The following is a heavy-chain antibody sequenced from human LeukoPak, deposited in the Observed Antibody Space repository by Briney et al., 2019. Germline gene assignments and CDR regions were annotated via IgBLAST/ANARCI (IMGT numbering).Heavy chain of an antibody. Sequence: GASVKVSCKASGYTFTSYGISWVRQAPGQGLEWVGWISAYNGNTNYAQKLQGRVTMTTDTSTSTAYMELRSLRSDDTAVYYCARAAGIVEPYYFDYWGQGTLVTVSS. CDR1: GYTFTSYG. J-gene: IGHJ4*02. CDR3: ARAAGIVEPYYFDY. D-gene: IGHD2-2*01. CDR2: ISAYNGNT. V-gene: IGHV1-18*01.